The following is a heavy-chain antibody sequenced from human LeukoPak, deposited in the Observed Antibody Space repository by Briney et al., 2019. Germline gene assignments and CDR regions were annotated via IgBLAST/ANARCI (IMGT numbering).Heavy chain of an antibody. CDR1: GFTFSSYA. CDR3: ARVLYDSSGYDAFDI. Sequence: PGGSLRLSCAASGFTFSSYAMSWVRQAPGKGLEWVSAISGSGGSTYYADSVKGRFTISRDNSKNTLYLQMNSLRAEDTAVYYCARVLYDSSGYDAFDIWGQGTMVTVSS. CDR2: ISGSGGST. V-gene: IGHV3-23*01. D-gene: IGHD3-22*01. J-gene: IGHJ3*02.